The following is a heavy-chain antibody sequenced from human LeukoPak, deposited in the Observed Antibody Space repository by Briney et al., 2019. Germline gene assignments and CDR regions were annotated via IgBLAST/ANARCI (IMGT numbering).Heavy chain of an antibody. CDR2: VNGNGRST. V-gene: IGHV3-74*01. CDR1: GFTFNTYW. D-gene: IGHD3-10*01. CDR3: ARGPQNSYGSGTYYDGVFDN. J-gene: IGHJ4*02. Sequence: PGGSLRLSCAASGFTFNTYWMHWVRQAPGKGVVWVSRVNGNGRSTNYADSVKGRFTISRDTAKNTLYLQMNSLRAEDTAVYFCARGPQNSYGSGTYYDGVFDNWGQGTLVTVAS.